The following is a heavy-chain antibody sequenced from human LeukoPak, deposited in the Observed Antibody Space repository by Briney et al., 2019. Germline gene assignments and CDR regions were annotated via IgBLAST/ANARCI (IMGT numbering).Heavy chain of an antibody. CDR2: ISGAGHGT. Sequence: GGSLRLFCAASTFIFSSYAMNWVRQAPGKGLEWVSAISGAGHGTYYADSVKGRFTISRDNSKNTLYLQMNSLRAGDTAIYYCATDVLGATGFFDPWGQGTLVTVSS. D-gene: IGHD1-26*01. CDR1: TFIFSSYA. V-gene: IGHV3-23*01. CDR3: ATDVLGATGFFDP. J-gene: IGHJ5*02.